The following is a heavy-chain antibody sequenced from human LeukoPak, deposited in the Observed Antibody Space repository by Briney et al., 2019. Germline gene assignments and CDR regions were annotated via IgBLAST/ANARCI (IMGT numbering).Heavy chain of an antibody. CDR2: IYYSGST. CDR3: ARHGEGDYYDSSGFFDY. Sequence: SETLSLTCTVSGGSISSSSYYWGWIRQPPGKGLEWIGSIYYSGSTYYNPSLKSRVTISVDTSKNQFSLKLSSVIAADTAVYYCARHGEGDYYDSSGFFDYWGQGTLVTVSS. V-gene: IGHV4-39*01. J-gene: IGHJ4*02. CDR1: GGSISSSSYY. D-gene: IGHD3-22*01.